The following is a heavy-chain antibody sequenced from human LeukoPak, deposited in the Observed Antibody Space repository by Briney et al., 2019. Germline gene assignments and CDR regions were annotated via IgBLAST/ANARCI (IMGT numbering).Heavy chain of an antibody. CDR1: GLTFGEFG. CDR3: TRGQKDFDN. CDR2: IGSKPDGGTT. V-gene: IGHV3-49*04. Sequence: GSLRLSCTTSGLTFGEFGVAWVRQAPGKGLEWVGFIGSKPDGGTTEYAASVKGRFIISRDDSKSVAYLQLNSLKTEDTAVYYCTRGQKDFDNWGQGTLVTVFS. J-gene: IGHJ4*02.